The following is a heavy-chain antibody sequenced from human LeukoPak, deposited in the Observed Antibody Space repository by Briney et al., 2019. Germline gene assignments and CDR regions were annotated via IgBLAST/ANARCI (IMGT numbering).Heavy chain of an antibody. CDR1: GFTFSSYA. Sequence: GSLRPSCAASGFTFSSYAMSWVRQVPGKGLEWVSVISGSGDNTYYADSVKGRFTISRDNSKNMLHLQMNSLRAEDTAVYYCAKWKYSNSGIDDYWGQGTLVTVSS. CDR3: AKWKYSNSGIDDY. J-gene: IGHJ4*02. V-gene: IGHV3-23*01. CDR2: ISGSGDNT. D-gene: IGHD6-6*01.